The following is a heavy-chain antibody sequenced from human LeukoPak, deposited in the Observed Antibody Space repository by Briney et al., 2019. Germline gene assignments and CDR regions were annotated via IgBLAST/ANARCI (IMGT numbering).Heavy chain of an antibody. CDR2: IWYDGSSR. Sequence: GGSLRLSCAASGFTFSSYGMHWVRQAPGKGLEWVAVIWYDGSSRYYADSVKGRFTISRDNSKNTLYLQMNSLRAEDTAVYYCAKDGSGGGWKWFDPWGQGTLVTVSS. J-gene: IGHJ5*02. CDR1: GFTFSSYG. CDR3: AKDGSGGGWKWFDP. V-gene: IGHV3-33*06. D-gene: IGHD2-15*01.